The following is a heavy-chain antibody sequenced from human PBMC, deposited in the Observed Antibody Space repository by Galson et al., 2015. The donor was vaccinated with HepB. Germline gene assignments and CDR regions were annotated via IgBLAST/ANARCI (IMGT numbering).Heavy chain of an antibody. CDR1: GGSISSSSYY. Sequence: SETLSLTCTVSGGSISSSSYYWGWIRQPPGKGLEWIGSIYYSGSTYYNPSLKSRVTISVDTSKNQFSLKLSSVTAADTAVYYCASDLTAGLRGYWGQGTLVTVSS. V-gene: IGHV4-39*01. D-gene: IGHD5-18*01. J-gene: IGHJ4*02. CDR2: IYYSGST. CDR3: ASDLTAGLRGY.